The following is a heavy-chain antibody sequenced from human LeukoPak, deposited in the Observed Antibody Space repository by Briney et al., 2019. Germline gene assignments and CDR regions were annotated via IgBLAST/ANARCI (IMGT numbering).Heavy chain of an antibody. J-gene: IGHJ3*02. CDR1: GFTFSSYA. CDR2: ISGSGGST. D-gene: IGHD1-1*01. CDR3: ARGPYNWGIPPVHDAFDI. V-gene: IGHV3-23*01. Sequence: RPGGSLRLSCAASGFTFSSYAMSWVRQAPGKGLEWVSAISGSGGSTYYADSVKGRFTISRDNSKNTLYLQMNSLRAEDTAVYYCARGPYNWGIPPVHDAFDIWGQGTMVTVSS.